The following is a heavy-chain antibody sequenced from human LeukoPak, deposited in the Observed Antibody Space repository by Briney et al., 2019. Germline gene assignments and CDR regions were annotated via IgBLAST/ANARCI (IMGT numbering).Heavy chain of an antibody. V-gene: IGHV4-61*02. Sequence: SQTLSLTCTVSGGSITTGSYYWSWIRQPAGKGLEWIGRIYTSGSTNYNPSLKSRVTMSVDTSKNQFSLKLSSVTAADTAVYYCARDSQSAWYTAYDIWGQGTMVTISS. CDR1: GGSITTGSYY. D-gene: IGHD6-19*01. CDR3: ARDSQSAWYTAYDI. J-gene: IGHJ3*02. CDR2: IYTSGST.